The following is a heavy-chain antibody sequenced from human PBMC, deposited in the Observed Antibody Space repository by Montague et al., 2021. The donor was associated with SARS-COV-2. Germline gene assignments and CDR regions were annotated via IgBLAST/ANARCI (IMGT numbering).Heavy chain of an antibody. Sequence: TLSLTCTVSGGSIRSGSYCWSWIRQPAGKGLEWVGRIYNSRSTNYNPSLKSRVTMSVDTYQNQFSLKVSAVTDADTAVYYCARDHGDYSYYYGLDVWGQGTTVTVSS. CDR3: ARDHGDYSYYYGLDV. V-gene: IGHV4-61*02. CDR1: GGSIRSGSYC. CDR2: IYNSRST. J-gene: IGHJ6*02. D-gene: IGHD4-17*01.